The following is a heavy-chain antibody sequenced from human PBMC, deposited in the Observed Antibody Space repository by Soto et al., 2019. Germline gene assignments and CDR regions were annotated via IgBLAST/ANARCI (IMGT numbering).Heavy chain of an antibody. CDR2: ISAHNGNT. CDR3: AIGRYGDY. J-gene: IGHJ4*02. D-gene: IGHD1-1*01. Sequence: QVHLVQSGAEVKKPGASVKVSCKGSGYDFTTYGITWVRQAPGQGLEWMAWISAHNGNTDYAQKLQGRVTVTRDTSTSTAYMERSSLRSDDTAVYYCAIGRYGDYWGQGALVTVSS. CDR1: GYDFTTYG. V-gene: IGHV1-18*01.